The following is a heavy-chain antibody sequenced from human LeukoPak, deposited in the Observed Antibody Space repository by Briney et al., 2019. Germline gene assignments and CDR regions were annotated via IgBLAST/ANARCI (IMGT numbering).Heavy chain of an antibody. D-gene: IGHD5-24*01. J-gene: IGHJ3*02. CDR3: ARALRDGYNFGPAFDI. CDR2: INPSGGST. V-gene: IGHV1-46*01. Sequence: ASVKVSCKASGYTFTSYYMNWVRQAPGQGLEWMGIINPSGGSTTYAQKFQGRVILTRDTSTSTVYMEISSPRSEHTAVYYCARALRDGYNFGPAFDIWGQGKMGTVSS. CDR1: GYTFTSYY.